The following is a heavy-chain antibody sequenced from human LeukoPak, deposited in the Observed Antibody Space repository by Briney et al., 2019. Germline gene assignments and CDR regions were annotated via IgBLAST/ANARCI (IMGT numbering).Heavy chain of an antibody. CDR2: ISSARSYI. CDR1: GFTLSNSM. D-gene: IGHD4-11*01. J-gene: IGHJ6*02. CDR3: ARAFSNSSRDYCNHLDV. Sequence: KPGGSLRLSCAASGFTLSNSMMNWVRQAPGKGLEWVSSISSARSYIYYADSVRGRFTISRDKAKNSLYLKMNSLAAEDTAVYYCARAFSNSSRDYCNHLDVWGQGTTVTVSS. V-gene: IGHV3-21*01.